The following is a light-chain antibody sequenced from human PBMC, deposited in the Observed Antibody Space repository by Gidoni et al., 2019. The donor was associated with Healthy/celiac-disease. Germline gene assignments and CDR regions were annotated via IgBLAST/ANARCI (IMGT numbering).Light chain of an antibody. CDR2: EVS. CDR1: SSDVGGYNY. Sequence: QSALTQPVAVSGSPGKSITISCTVTSSDVGGYNYVAWYQQHPDKAPKLMIYEVSNRPSGVSNRFSGSKSGNTASLTISGLQAEDEADYYCSSYTSSSTLDVFGTGTKVTVL. J-gene: IGLJ1*01. CDR3: SSYTSSSTLDV. V-gene: IGLV2-14*01.